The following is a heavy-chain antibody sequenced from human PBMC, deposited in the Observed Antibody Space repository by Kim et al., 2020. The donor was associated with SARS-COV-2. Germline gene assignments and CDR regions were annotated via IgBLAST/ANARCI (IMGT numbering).Heavy chain of an antibody. V-gene: IGHV3-23*01. Sequence: GGSLRLSCAASGFTFSSYAMSWVRQAPGKGLEWVSAISGSGGSTYYADSVKGRFTISRDNSKNTLYLQMNSLSAEDTAVYYCAKDGRITIFGVVITQTYYFDYWGQGTLVTVSS. D-gene: IGHD3-3*01. CDR1: GFTFSSYA. CDR2: ISGSGGST. J-gene: IGHJ4*02. CDR3: AKDGRITIFGVVITQTYYFDY.